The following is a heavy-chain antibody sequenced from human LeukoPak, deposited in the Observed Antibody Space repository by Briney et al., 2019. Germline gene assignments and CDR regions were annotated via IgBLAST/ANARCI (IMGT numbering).Heavy chain of an antibody. D-gene: IGHD6-19*01. CDR3: AREQSGARGWYTVDY. V-gene: IGHV3-23*01. Sequence: PGGSLRLSCAASGFTFSTYAITWVRQGPGKGLEWVSAIRPDGDRTYYANSVRGRFAISRDNSKDTVYLQINGLRVEDTAVYYCAREQSGARGWYTVDYWGQGTLVTVSS. CDR2: IRPDGDRT. CDR1: GFTFSTYA. J-gene: IGHJ4*02.